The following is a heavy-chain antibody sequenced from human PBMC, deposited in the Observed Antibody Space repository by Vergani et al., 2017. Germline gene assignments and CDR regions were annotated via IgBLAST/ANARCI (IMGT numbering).Heavy chain of an antibody. Sequence: QVQLQESGPGLVKSSETLSLTCSVSFDSIRNLYCNWIRQPPGKGLEWIGSIHYSENTNYNPSLKTRVTISVDTSKNQFSLTLTSVTAADTAVYYCARGYCSSSSCPRPYWYFDLWGRGTLVTVSS. V-gene: IGHV4-59*11. J-gene: IGHJ2*01. CDR2: IHYSENT. D-gene: IGHD2-2*01. CDR1: FDSIRNLY. CDR3: ARGYCSSSSCPRPYWYFDL.